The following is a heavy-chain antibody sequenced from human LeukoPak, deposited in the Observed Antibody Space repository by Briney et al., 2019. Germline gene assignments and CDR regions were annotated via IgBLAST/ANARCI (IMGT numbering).Heavy chain of an antibody. J-gene: IGHJ4*02. CDR3: ARESHYYDSSGYPLDFD. V-gene: IGHV3-11*01. CDR2: IDMSGTTI. D-gene: IGHD3-22*01. CDR1: GFTFSDYY. Sequence: GGSLRLSCAASGFTFSDYYMGWVRQAPGKGLEWVSYIDMSGTTINYADSVKGRFTISRDNAKNSLFLQMNSLRAEDAAVYYCARESHYYDSSGYPLDFDWGQGTLVTVSS.